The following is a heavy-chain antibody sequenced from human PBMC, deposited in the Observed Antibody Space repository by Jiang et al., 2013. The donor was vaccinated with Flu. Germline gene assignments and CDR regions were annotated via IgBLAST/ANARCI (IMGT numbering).Heavy chain of an antibody. V-gene: IGHV3-21*06. CDR2: SSNTYI. Sequence: SSNTYIYDADSVKGRFTISRDDARNSVFLQMNSLRVEDTAVYYCVRDLYSSGWRLAYWGRGTLVTVSS. J-gene: IGHJ4*02. D-gene: IGHD6-19*01. CDR3: VRDLYSSGWRLAY.